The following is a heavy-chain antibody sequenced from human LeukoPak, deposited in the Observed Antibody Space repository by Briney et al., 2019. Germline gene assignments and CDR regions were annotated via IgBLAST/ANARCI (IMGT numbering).Heavy chain of an antibody. D-gene: IGHD6-13*01. CDR3: ARRSSSSWYLGGFDF. Sequence: PSETLSLTCTVSDGSINSYYWSWIRQPPGKGLEWIGYIYYSGSTDYNPSLQSRVTMSVDTSKNQFSLKLSSVTAADTAVYYCARRSSSSWYLGGFDFWGQGTLVTVSS. CDR2: IYYSGST. V-gene: IGHV4-59*08. J-gene: IGHJ4*02. CDR1: DGSINSYY.